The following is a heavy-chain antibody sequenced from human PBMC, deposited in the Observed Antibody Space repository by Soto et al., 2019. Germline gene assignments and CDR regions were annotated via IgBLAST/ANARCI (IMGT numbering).Heavy chain of an antibody. Sequence: SRTLSLTCAISGDSVSSNSAAWNWIRQSPSRGLEWLGRTYYRSKWYNDYAVSVKSRITINPDTSKNQFSLQLNSVTPEDTAVYYCARDRGSSGWYGEDYYGMDVWGQGTTVTVSS. D-gene: IGHD6-19*01. V-gene: IGHV6-1*01. CDR3: ARDRGSSGWYGEDYYGMDV. CDR1: GDSVSSNSAA. J-gene: IGHJ6*02. CDR2: TYYRSKWYN.